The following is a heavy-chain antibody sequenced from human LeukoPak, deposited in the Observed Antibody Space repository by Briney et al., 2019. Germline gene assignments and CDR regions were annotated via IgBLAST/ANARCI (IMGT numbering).Heavy chain of an antibody. CDR1: GFTFSSYA. D-gene: IGHD2-15*01. V-gene: IGHV3-23*01. CDR2: ICGNGGST. J-gene: IGHJ4*02. Sequence: PGGSLRLSCAPSGFTFSSYAMSWVRQTPGEGLEWVSVICGNGGSTYYADSVKGRFTISRDDSKNTLYLHMNSLRAEDTALYYCAKGTSSSCYSSIDSWGQGTLVTVSS. CDR3: AKGTSSSCYSSIDS.